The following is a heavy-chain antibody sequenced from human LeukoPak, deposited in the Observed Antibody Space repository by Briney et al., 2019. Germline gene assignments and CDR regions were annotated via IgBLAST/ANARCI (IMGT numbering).Heavy chain of an antibody. CDR1: GFTFSDYA. CDR2: IRNKANGGTA. CDR3: ANTEGGYSNSQQDGSPFDY. Sequence: GGSLRLSCTASGFTFSDYAMSWVRQAPGKGLEWVGFIRNKANGGTADYAASVKGRFTISRDNSKNTLYLQMNSLRAEDTAVYYCANTEGGYSNSQQDGSPFDYWGQGTLVTVSS. D-gene: IGHD6-13*01. J-gene: IGHJ4*02. V-gene: IGHV3-49*04.